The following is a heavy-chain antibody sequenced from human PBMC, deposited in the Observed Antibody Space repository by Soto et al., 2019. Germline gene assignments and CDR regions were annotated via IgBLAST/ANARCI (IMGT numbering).Heavy chain of an antibody. D-gene: IGHD1-26*01. CDR2: ISAYNGNT. Sequence: QVQLVQSGAEVKKPGASVKVSCKASGYTFTSSGISWVRQAPGQGLEWMGWISAYNGNTKYAQKLQGRVTMATDTSTSTAYLELRSLRSDATAVYYWARDLGARIVDYWGQGTLVTVSS. J-gene: IGHJ4*02. V-gene: IGHV1-18*01. CDR1: GYTFTSSG. CDR3: ARDLGARIVDY.